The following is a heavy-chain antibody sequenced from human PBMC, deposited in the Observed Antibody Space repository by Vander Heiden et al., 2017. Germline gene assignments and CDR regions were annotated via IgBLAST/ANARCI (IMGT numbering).Heavy chain of an antibody. CDR1: GGSFSGSY. Sequence: QVQLQQWGAGLLKPSETLSLTCAVYGGSFSGSYWSWIRQHPGKGLEWIGEINHSGSTNYNPSLKSRVTISVDTSKNQFSLKLSSVTAADTAVYYCARGQPTYCSSTSCLSYYYYYGMDVWGQGTTVTVSS. V-gene: IGHV4-34*01. CDR2: INHSGST. CDR3: ARGQPTYCSSTSCLSYYYYYGMDV. D-gene: IGHD2-2*01. J-gene: IGHJ6*02.